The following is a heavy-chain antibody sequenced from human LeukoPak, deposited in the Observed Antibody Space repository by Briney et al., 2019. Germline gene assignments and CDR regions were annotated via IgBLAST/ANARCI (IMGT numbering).Heavy chain of an antibody. CDR1: GYSISSGYY. Sequence: PSETLSLTCTVSGYSISSGYYWGWIRQPPGKGLEWIGSIYHSGSTYYNPSLKSRVTISVDTSKNQFSLKLSSVTAADTAVYYCAREGYYYDSSGYSPNWFDPWGQGTLVTVSS. CDR2: IYHSGST. V-gene: IGHV4-38-2*02. D-gene: IGHD3-22*01. J-gene: IGHJ5*02. CDR3: AREGYYYDSSGYSPNWFDP.